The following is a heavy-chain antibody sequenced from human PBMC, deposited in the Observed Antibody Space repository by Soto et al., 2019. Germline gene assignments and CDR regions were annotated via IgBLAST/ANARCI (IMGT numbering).Heavy chain of an antibody. CDR2: ISSSSSST. D-gene: IGHD1-7*01. V-gene: IGHV3-11*05. J-gene: IGHJ6*02. CDR1: GFTFSDYY. Sequence: GGSLRLSCAASGFTFSDYYMSWIRQAPGKGLEWVSDISSSSSSTYYADSVKGRFTISRDNSKNTLYLQMNSLRAEDTAVYYCAKETGTTRYYYGMDVWGQGTTVTVSS. CDR3: AKETGTTRYYYGMDV.